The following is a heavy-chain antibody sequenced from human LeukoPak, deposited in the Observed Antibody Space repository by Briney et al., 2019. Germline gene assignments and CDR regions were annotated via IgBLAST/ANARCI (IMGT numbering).Heavy chain of an antibody. CDR3: ASAFTKSTVNGGY. V-gene: IGHV4-38-2*01. J-gene: IGHJ4*02. D-gene: IGHD4-17*01. CDR2: IHHSGST. CDR1: GYSISSGYY. Sequence: SETLSLTCAVSGYSISSGYYWGRIRQPPGKGLEWIGSIHHSGSTYYNPSLKSRVTISVDTSKNQFSLKLSSVTAADTAVYYCASAFTKSTVNGGYWGQGTLVTVSS.